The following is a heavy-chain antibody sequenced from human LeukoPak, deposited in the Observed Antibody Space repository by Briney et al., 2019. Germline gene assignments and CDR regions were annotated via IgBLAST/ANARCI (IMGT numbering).Heavy chain of an antibody. D-gene: IGHD3-9*01. V-gene: IGHV4-59*01. CDR1: GGSISNYV. J-gene: IGHJ5*02. Sequence: SETLSLTCTVSGGSISNYVWSWIRQPPGKGLEWIGYIYYTGSTNYNPSLKSRVTISVDTSKNQFSLKLSSVTAADTAVYYCATLTGYSSESWFDPWGQGILVTVSS. CDR2: IYYTGST. CDR3: ATLTGYSSESWFDP.